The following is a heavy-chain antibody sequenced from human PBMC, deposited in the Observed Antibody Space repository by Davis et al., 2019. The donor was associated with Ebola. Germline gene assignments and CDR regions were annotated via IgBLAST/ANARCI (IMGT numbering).Heavy chain of an antibody. CDR2: IYYSGST. D-gene: IGHD7-27*01. Sequence: SETLSLTCTVSGGSISSYYWSWIRQPPGKGLEWIGYIYYSGSTNYNPSLKSRVTISVDTSKNQFSLKLSSVTAADTAVYYCARDARWGAHWDNWFDPWGQGTLVTVSS. J-gene: IGHJ5*02. V-gene: IGHV4-59*01. CDR3: ARDARWGAHWDNWFDP. CDR1: GGSISSYY.